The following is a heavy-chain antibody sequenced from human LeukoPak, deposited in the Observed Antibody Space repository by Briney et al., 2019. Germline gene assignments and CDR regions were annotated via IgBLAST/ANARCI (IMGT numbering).Heavy chain of an antibody. CDR3: AKDMGSSGSYDAAFDI. D-gene: IGHD1-26*01. CDR2: ISSSSTTI. J-gene: IGHJ3*02. V-gene: IGHV3-11*01. Sequence: GGSLRLSCAASGFTFSDYYMSWIRQAPGKGLEWVSYISSSSTTIYYADSVKGRFTISRDNAKNSLYLQMNSLRAEDMALYYCAKDMGSSGSYDAAFDIWGQGTMVTVSS. CDR1: GFTFSDYY.